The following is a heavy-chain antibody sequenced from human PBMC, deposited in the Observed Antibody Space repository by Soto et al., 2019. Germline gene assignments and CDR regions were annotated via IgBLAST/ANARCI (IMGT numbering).Heavy chain of an antibody. V-gene: IGHV4-30-4*01. CDR3: ARDSRGRIYGGNSGFYYYGMDV. Sequence: SETLSLTCTVSGGSISSGDYYWSWIRQPPGKGLEWIGYIYYSGSTYYNPSLKSRVTISVDTSKNQFSLKLSSVTAADTAVYYCARDSRGRIYGGNSGFYYYGMDVWGQGTTVT. CDR1: GGSISSGDYY. D-gene: IGHD4-17*01. CDR2: IYYSGST. J-gene: IGHJ6*02.